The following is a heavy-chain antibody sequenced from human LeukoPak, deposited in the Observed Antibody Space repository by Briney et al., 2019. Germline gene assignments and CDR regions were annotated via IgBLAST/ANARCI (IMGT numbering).Heavy chain of an antibody. CDR2: INPDGGAT. J-gene: IGHJ2*01. CDR1: AYTLNTYH. V-gene: IGHV1-46*02. CDR3: ARVPMIRGDYWYFDL. Sequence: ATVNLSCKASAYTLNTYHMHWVVQAPGQGLEWMGIINPDGGATHYAQNFQGRVTMTRDTSTSTVYMEVTSLRSEDTAVYYCARVPMIRGDYWYFDLWGRGTLVTVSS. D-gene: IGHD3-10*01.